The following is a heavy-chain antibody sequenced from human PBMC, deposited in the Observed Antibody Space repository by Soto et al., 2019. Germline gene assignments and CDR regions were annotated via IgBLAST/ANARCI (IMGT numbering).Heavy chain of an antibody. CDR1: GGSISNYY. Sequence: SETLSLTCTVSGGSISNYYWNWIRQPPGKGLEWIGYVYYSGSTNYNPSLKSRVTISIDTSKKQFSLDLNSVTAADTAVYYCARGPSPWAQRTLVTVCS. CDR2: VYYSGST. CDR3: ARGPSP. J-gene: IGHJ1*01. V-gene: IGHV4-59*08.